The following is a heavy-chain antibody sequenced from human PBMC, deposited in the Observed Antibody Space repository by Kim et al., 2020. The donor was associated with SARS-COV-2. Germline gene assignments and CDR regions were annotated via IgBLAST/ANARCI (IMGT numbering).Heavy chain of an antibody. CDR3: ARGRPYCYYMDV. CDR2: INHSGST. CDR1: GGSFSGYY. J-gene: IGHJ6*03. Sequence: SETLSLTCAVYGGSFSGYYWSWIRQPPGKGLEWIGEINHSGSTNYNPSLKSRVTISVDTSKNQFSLKLNSVTAADTAVYYCARGRPYCYYMDVWGKGTTVTVSS. V-gene: IGHV4-34*01.